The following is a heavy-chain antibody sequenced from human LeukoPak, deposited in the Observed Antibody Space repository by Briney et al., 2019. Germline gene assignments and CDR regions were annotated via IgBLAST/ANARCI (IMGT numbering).Heavy chain of an antibody. J-gene: IGHJ4*02. V-gene: IGHV3-7*01. CDR1: GFDFSGYW. Sequence: GGSLRLSCAASGFDFSGYWMTWVRQAPGKGLEWVATMNHEGSETYYVHSVKGRFTISRDNAENSLYLLMNSLRPEDMAVYYCVRGGRATFDAWGQGTLVTVSS. CDR3: VRGGRATFDA. D-gene: IGHD5-12*01. CDR2: MNHEGSET.